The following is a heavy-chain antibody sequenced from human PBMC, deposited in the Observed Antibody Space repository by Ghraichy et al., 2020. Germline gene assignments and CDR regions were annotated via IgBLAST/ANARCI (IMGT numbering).Heavy chain of an antibody. Sequence: LSLTCAASGFIFSNYYMHWVRQAPGKGLEWVANIKQDGSDKYYVDSVKGRFTISRDNTKNSLYLQMNSLRAEDTAVYYCAREADSSGYYVPRIGAFDIWGQGTMVTVSS. CDR1: GFIFSNYY. V-gene: IGHV3-7*03. J-gene: IGHJ3*02. CDR2: IKQDGSDK. CDR3: AREADSSGYYVPRIGAFDI. D-gene: IGHD3-22*01.